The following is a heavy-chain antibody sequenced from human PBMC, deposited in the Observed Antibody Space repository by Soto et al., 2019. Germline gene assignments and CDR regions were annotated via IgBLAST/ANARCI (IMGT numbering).Heavy chain of an antibody. V-gene: IGHV3-23*01. CDR1: GFTFSSYA. CDR2: ISGSGVST. D-gene: IGHD6-6*01. CDR3: AKEIPGQLLGF. Sequence: HGGSLRLSCAASGFTFSSYARSWGRQAPGKGLEWVSAISGSGVSTYYADSVKGRFTISRHNSKNTLYLQLNSLRAEDTAVYYCAKEIPGQLLGFWGQGTLVTVSS. J-gene: IGHJ4*02.